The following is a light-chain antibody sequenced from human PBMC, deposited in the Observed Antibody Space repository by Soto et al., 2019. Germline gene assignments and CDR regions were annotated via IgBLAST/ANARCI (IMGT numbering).Light chain of an antibody. V-gene: IGLV2-8*01. J-gene: IGLJ3*02. CDR1: SSDVGGYNR. CDR2: EVF. Sequence: QSALTQPPSASGSPGQPVTISCTGTSSDVGGYNRVSWYQHHPGKAPKLIIYEVFKRPSGVPDRFSGSKSGNTASLTVSGLQAEDEADYYCNSYAGNSWVFGGGTKGPS. CDR3: NSYAGNSWV.